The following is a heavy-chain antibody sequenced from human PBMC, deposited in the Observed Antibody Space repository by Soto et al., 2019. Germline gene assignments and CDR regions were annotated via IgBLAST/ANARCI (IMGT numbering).Heavy chain of an antibody. CDR2: IYASGSA. CDR1: GDSLSTYY. CDR3: ARSAIPRGGWFRP. J-gene: IGHJ5*02. V-gene: IGHV4-4*07. Sequence: PSETLSLTCNVSGDSLSTYYWSWIRQPAGKGLEWIGRIYASGSANYNPSLKGRVSMSVDTSKKQFSLKMISVTAADTAMYYCARSAIPRGGWFRPWGQGVLATVSS. D-gene: IGHD2-15*01.